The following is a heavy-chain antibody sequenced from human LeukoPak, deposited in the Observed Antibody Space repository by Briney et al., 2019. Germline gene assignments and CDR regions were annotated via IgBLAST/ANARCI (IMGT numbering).Heavy chain of an antibody. Sequence: ASVKVSCKASGYTFTSNGISWVRQAPGQGLEWMGWISTNNGDTKYGKKFQGRVIMTTDTSTSTAYMEVRSLRSDDTAVYFCARDVAAGGGYQKPRLHFDYWGQGTQVTVSS. D-gene: IGHD6-25*01. J-gene: IGHJ4*02. V-gene: IGHV1-18*01. CDR1: GYTFTSNG. CDR3: ARDVAAGGGYQKPRLHFDY. CDR2: ISTNNGDT.